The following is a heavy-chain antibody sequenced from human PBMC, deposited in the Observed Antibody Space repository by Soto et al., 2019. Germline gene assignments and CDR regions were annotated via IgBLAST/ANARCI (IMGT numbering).Heavy chain of an antibody. CDR3: ATEWVMTTVNDYYYYGMDV. CDR2: INPSGGST. V-gene: IGHV1-46*01. CDR1: GYTFTSYY. D-gene: IGHD4-17*01. Sequence: ASVKVSCKSSGYTFTSYYMHWVRQAPGQGLEWMGIINPSGGSTSYAQKFQGRVTMTRDTSTSTVYMELSSLRSEDTAVYYCATEWVMTTVNDYYYYGMDVWGQGTTVTVSS. J-gene: IGHJ6*02.